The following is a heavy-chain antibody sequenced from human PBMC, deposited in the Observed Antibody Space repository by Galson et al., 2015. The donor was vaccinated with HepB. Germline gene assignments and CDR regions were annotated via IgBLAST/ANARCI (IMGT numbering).Heavy chain of an antibody. Sequence: SVKVSCKVSGYTLTELSMHWVRQAPGKGLEWMGGFDPEDGETIYAQKFQGRVTMTEDTSTDTAYMELSSLRSEDTAVYYCATVVSGWYERKQYYFDYWGQGTLVTVSS. CDR3: ATVVSGWYERKQYYFDY. CDR1: GYTLTELS. V-gene: IGHV1-24*01. D-gene: IGHD6-19*01. J-gene: IGHJ4*02. CDR2: FDPEDGET.